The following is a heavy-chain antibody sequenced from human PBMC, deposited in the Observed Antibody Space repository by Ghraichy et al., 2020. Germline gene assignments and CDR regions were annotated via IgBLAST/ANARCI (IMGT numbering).Heavy chain of an antibody. CDR1: GDSVSSKSAA. CDR3: AREVARYFDY. V-gene: IGHV6-1*01. Sequence: SETLSLTCAISGDSVSSKSAAWDWIRQSPSRGLERLGRTYYRSQWYHDYAVSVRGRIINNPDTSKNQIFLQLNSVTPEDTAVYYCAREVARYFDYWAQGTLVTVSS. CDR2: TYYRSQWYH. J-gene: IGHJ4*02.